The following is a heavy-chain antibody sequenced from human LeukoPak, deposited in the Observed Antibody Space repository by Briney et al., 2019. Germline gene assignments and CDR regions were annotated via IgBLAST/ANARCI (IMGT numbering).Heavy chain of an antibody. J-gene: IGHJ5*02. V-gene: IGHV4-39*01. CDR3: ARNVCGDPLLAAFDP. D-gene: IGHD2-21*02. Sequence: PSETLSLTCTVSGDSISSSSYYWGWIRQPPGKGLEWIGSIYYSGSTYYNPSLKSRVTISVDTSKNQFSLKLSSVSAADTAVHYCARNVCGDPLLAAFDPWGQGTLVTVSS. CDR1: GDSISSSSYY. CDR2: IYYSGST.